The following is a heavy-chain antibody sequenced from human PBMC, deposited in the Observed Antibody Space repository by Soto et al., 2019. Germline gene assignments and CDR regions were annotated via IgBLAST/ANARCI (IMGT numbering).Heavy chain of an antibody. V-gene: IGHV3-53*04. CDR1: GFTVSSNY. CDR3: ASHYGDYRGTFDY. Sequence: EVQLVESGGGLVQPGGSLRLSCAASGFTVSSNYMSWVRQAPGKGLEWVSVIYSGGSTYYADSVKGRFTISRHNSKNTLYLQMNSLRAEDTAVYYCASHYGDYRGTFDYRGQGTLVTGSS. CDR2: IYSGGST. D-gene: IGHD4-17*01. J-gene: IGHJ4*02.